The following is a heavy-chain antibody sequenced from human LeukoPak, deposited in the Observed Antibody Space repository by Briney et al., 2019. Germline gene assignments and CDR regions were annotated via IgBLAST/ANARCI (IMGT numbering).Heavy chain of an antibody. CDR2: INHSGST. CDR1: GGSFSGYY. CDR3: ARVLTYSSSFRYYYYMDV. Sequence: SETLFLTCAVYGGSFSGYYWTWIRQPPGKGLEWIGEINHSGSTNYNPSLKSRVTISVDTSKNQFSLKLSSVTAADTAVYYCARVLTYSSSFRYYYYMDVWGKGTTVTVSS. V-gene: IGHV4-34*01. J-gene: IGHJ6*03. D-gene: IGHD6-6*01.